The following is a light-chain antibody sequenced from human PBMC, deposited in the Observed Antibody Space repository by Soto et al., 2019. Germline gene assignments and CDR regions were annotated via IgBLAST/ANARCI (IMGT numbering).Light chain of an antibody. V-gene: IGKV3-20*01. CDR3: QHDGSSDT. CDR1: QSVSSSY. J-gene: IGKJ2*01. Sequence: EIVLTQSPGTLSLSPGERATLSCRASQSVSSSYLAWYQQKPGQAPRLLIYGASSRATGIPDRFSGSGSGTDFTLTINRLEPEDFAVYYWQHDGSSDTFGQGTKLEIK. CDR2: GAS.